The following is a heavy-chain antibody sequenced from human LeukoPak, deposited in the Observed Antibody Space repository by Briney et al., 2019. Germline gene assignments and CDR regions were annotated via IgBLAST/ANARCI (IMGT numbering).Heavy chain of an antibody. J-gene: IGHJ4*02. CDR3: AKDRVIATGIGEFDY. V-gene: IGHV3-23*01. CDR1: GFTLSSYA. CDR2: ISGSGDTT. D-gene: IGHD6-13*01. Sequence: VGSLRVSRAGSGFTLSSYAMSWVRQAPGKGLEWVSAISGSGDTTYYADSVKGRFTISRDSSRNTLYLHMNSLRAEDTAVYYCAKDRVIATGIGEFDYWGQG.